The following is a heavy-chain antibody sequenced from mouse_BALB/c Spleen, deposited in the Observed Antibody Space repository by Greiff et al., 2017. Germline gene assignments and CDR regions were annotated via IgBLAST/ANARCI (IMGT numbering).Heavy chain of an antibody. V-gene: IGHV1-9*01. Sequence: VQLQQSGAELMKPGASVKISCKATGYTFSSYWIEWVKQRPGHGLEWIGEILPGSGSTNYNEKFKGKATFTADTSSSTAYMQLSSLTSEDSAVYYCARGGGLRPFAYWGQGTLVTVSA. D-gene: IGHD2-4*01. CDR2: ILPGSGST. CDR1: GYTFSSYW. J-gene: IGHJ3*01. CDR3: ARGGGLRPFAY.